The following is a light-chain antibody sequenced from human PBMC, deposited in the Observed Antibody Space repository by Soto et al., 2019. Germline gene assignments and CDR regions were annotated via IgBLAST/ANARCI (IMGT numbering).Light chain of an antibody. V-gene: IGKV1-5*03. J-gene: IGKJ2*01. CDR2: RAS. CDR3: QQYRGRPYT. CDR1: QSISPW. Sequence: DIQMTQSPSTLSAYVGERVTITCRASQSISPWLAWYQKKPGKAPNLLIYRASNLQTGVPSRFSGSGSGTEFTLTINSLQPDDFATYYCQQYRGRPYTFGKGTKLEI.